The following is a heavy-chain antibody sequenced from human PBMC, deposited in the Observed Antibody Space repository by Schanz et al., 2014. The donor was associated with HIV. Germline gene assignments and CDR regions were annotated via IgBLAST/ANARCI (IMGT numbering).Heavy chain of an antibody. CDR1: GFTISSNY. CDR3: AKDSTYDILAGYYKGGNWFDP. D-gene: IGHD3-9*01. Sequence: EVQLVETGGGLIQPGGSLRLSCAVSGFTISSNYMSWVRQAPGKGLEWVSVIYSGDTTNYADSVKGRFTISRDNSKNTLYLQMNSLRAEDTAVYYCAKDSTYDILAGYYKGGNWFDPWGQGTLVTVSS. J-gene: IGHJ5*02. V-gene: IGHV3-53*05. CDR2: IYSGDTT.